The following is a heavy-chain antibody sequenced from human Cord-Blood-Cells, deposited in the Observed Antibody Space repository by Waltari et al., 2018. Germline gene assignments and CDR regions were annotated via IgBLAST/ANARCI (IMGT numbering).Heavy chain of an antibody. CDR3: ASERSLTGYYY. D-gene: IGHD3-9*01. V-gene: IGHV3-21*01. CDR2: ISSSSSYI. J-gene: IGHJ4*02. Sequence: LEWVSSISSSSSYIYYADSVKGRFTISRDNAKNSLYLQMNSLRAEDTAVYYCASERSLTGYYYWGQGTLVTVSS.